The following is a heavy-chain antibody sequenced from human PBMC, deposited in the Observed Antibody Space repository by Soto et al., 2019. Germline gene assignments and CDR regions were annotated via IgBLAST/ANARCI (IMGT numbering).Heavy chain of an antibody. V-gene: IGHV1-18*01. CDR2: ISAYNTNT. Sequence: QVQLVQSGAEVKKPGASVKVSCKTSGYTFTSYHISWVRQDPGQGLEWMGWISAYNTNTKYAQKFQGRVTMTTDTLKSTAYMELRSLRSDDTAVYYCARDTPPTDYWGQGTLVTVSS. J-gene: IGHJ4*02. CDR1: GYTFTSYH. CDR3: ARDTPPTDY.